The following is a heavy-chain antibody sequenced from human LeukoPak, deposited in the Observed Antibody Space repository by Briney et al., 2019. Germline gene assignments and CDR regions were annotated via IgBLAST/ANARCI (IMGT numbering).Heavy chain of an antibody. Sequence: ASVKVSCKASGYTFTSYDINWVRQATGQGLEWMGWMNPNSGNTGYAQKFQGRVTMTRNTSISTAYMELSSLRSEDTAVYYCARGGDIVVVPAAEYNRFDPWGQGTLVTVSS. V-gene: IGHV1-8*01. J-gene: IGHJ5*02. D-gene: IGHD2-2*01. CDR2: MNPNSGNT. CDR1: GYTFTSYD. CDR3: ARGGDIVVVPAAEYNRFDP.